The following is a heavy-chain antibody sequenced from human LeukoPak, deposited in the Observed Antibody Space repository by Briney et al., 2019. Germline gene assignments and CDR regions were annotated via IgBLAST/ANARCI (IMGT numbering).Heavy chain of an antibody. V-gene: IGHV4-34*01. CDR3: ARHLLLWFGVQPGYFDY. CDR2: INHSAST. J-gene: IGHJ4*02. Sequence: PSETLSLTCVVYGGSFSGYYWTWIRQSPGKGLEWIGEINHSASTNFNPSLKSRVTISVDTSKNQFSLKLSSVTAADTAVYYCARHLLLWFGVQPGYFDYWGQGTLVTVSS. D-gene: IGHD3-10*01. CDR1: GGSFSGYY.